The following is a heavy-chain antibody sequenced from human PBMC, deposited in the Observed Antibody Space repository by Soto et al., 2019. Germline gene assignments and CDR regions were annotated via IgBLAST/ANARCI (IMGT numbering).Heavy chain of an antibody. CDR2: IYHSGST. CDR1: GGSISSGGYS. J-gene: IGHJ5*02. Sequence: TLSLTCAVSGGSISSGGYSWSWIRQPPGKGLEWIGYIYHSGSTYYNPSLKSRVTISVDRSKNQFSLKLSSVTAADTAVYYCARVPGPWGQGTLVIVSS. CDR3: ARVPGP. V-gene: IGHV4-30-2*01.